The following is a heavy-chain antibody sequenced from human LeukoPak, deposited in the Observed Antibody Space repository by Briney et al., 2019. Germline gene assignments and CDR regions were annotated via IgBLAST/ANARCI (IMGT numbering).Heavy chain of an antibody. V-gene: IGHV4-34*01. CDR2: VNHSGRT. CDR1: GGSLSGYY. J-gene: IGHJ6*02. D-gene: IGHD6-6*01. Sequence: SETLSLTCGVYGGSLSGYYWAWIRQPPGKGLEWIGEVNHSGRTNYSPSLTSRVTISIDTSKNQFSLKLSSVTAADTAVYYCARGSIAARRHYYYYYGMDVWGQGTTVTVSS. CDR3: ARGSIAARRHYYYYYGMDV.